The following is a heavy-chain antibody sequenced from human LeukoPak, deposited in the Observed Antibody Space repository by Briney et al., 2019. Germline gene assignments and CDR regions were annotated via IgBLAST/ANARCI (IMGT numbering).Heavy chain of an antibody. CDR1: GFTFSSYS. Sequence: PGGSLRLSCAASGFTFSSYSMSWVRQAPGKGLEWVSSISSSSSYIYYADSVKGRFTISRDNAKNSLYLQMTSLRAEDTAVYYCGRGCNDIGYGMDVWGQGTTVTVSS. D-gene: IGHD3-9*01. CDR3: GRGCNDIGYGMDV. CDR2: ISSSSSYI. V-gene: IGHV3-21*01. J-gene: IGHJ6*02.